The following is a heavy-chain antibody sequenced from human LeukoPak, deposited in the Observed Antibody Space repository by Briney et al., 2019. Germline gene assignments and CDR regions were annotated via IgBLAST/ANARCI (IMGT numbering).Heavy chain of an antibody. CDR2: IYISGST. J-gene: IGHJ3*02. D-gene: IGHD1-26*01. Sequence: PSETLSLTCTVSGGSISSYYWSWIRQPAGKGLEWIGRIYISGSTNYNPSLKSRVTMSVDTSKNQFSLKLSSVTAADTAFYYCARYIVSYPHDAFDIWGQGTMVTDSS. V-gene: IGHV4-4*07. CDR1: GGSISSYY. CDR3: ARYIVSYPHDAFDI.